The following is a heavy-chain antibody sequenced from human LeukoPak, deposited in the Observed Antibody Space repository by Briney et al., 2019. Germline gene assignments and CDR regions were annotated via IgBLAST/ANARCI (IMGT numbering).Heavy chain of an antibody. J-gene: IGHJ4*02. CDR3: ARDRYGDYVFDY. CDR2: IYYSGST. Sequence: SQTLSLTCTVSGGSISSGDYYWSWIRQPPGKGLEWTGYIYYSGSTYYNPSLKSRVTISVDTSKNQFSLKLSSVTAADTAVYYCARDRYGDYVFDYWGQGTLVTVS. D-gene: IGHD4-17*01. CDR1: GGSISSGDYY. V-gene: IGHV4-30-4*08.